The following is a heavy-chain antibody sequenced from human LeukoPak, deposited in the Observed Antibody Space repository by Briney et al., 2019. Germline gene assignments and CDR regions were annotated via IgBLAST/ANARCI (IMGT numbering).Heavy chain of an antibody. V-gene: IGHV3-23*01. Sequence: GGSLRLSCAASGFTFSSYTMSWVRQAPGKGLEWVSTITTSDGTTYYADSVKGRFTVSRDNSKNTLFLQMNSLRAEDTAVYYCAKDGGLWVSAHWGDSWGRGTLVTVSS. CDR1: GFTFSSYT. CDR3: AKDGGLWVSAHWGDS. CDR2: ITTSDGTT. J-gene: IGHJ4*02. D-gene: IGHD7-27*01.